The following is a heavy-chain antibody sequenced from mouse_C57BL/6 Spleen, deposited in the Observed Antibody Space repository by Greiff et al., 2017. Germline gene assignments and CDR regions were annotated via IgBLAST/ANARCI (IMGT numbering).Heavy chain of an antibody. CDR3: ARGIYDGYYLYYFDY. Sequence: VKLQESGAELVKPGASVKISCKASGYAFSSYWMNWVKQRPGKGLEWIGQIYPGDGDTNYNGKFKGKATLTADKSSSTAYMQLSSLTSEDSAVYFCARGIYDGYYLYYFDYWGQGTTLTVSS. D-gene: IGHD2-3*01. CDR1: GYAFSSYW. J-gene: IGHJ2*01. CDR2: IYPGDGDT. V-gene: IGHV1-80*01.